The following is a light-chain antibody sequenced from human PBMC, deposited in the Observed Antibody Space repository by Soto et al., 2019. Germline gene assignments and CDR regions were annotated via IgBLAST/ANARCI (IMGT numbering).Light chain of an antibody. V-gene: IGLV2-14*01. Sequence: QSVLTQRASVSGSPGLSITISCTGTSGDDGGYDFVSWYQQHPGKAPKLMIYEVSNRPSGVSNRFSGSKSGNTASLTISGLXAEDEADYYCSSHTSSSSPYVFGTGTKVTVL. CDR1: SGDDGGYDF. CDR2: EVS. CDR3: SSHTSSSSPYV. J-gene: IGLJ1*01.